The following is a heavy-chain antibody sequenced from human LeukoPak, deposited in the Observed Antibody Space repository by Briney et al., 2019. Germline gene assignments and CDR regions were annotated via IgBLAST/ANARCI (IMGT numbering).Heavy chain of an antibody. J-gene: IGHJ4*02. D-gene: IGHD1-26*01. V-gene: IGHV3-66*03. Sequence: GGPLRLTCAASEFIVSINYMTCSRQAPGKGVESVTPIYSPGDTEYADSVKGRFTISRDISKNTLYVQMDSLRAEDAAVYHCARGAHRIEGADRPPFDYWGQGTLVTVSS. CDR1: EFIVSINY. CDR2: IYSPGDT. CDR3: ARGAHRIEGADRPPFDY.